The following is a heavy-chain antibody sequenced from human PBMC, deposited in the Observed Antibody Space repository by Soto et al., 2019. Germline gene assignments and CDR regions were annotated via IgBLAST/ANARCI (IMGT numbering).Heavy chain of an antibody. V-gene: IGHV4-59*01. CDR1: GAPITSNY. CDR3: ERVTVTGYFDWMDP. D-gene: IGHD3-9*01. CDR2: LDHQGYS. Sequence: PSETLSLTCSVSGAPITSNYWTWIRQPPGKGPERIGYLDHQGYSNYSPSLRSRVSMSIDTYKNQLSLKVHSVTAADTAVYYCERVTVTGYFDWMDPWGKGTRATV. J-gene: IGHJ5*02.